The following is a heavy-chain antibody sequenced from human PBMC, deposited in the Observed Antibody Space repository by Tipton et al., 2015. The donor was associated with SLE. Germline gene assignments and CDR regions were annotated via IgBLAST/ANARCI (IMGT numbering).Heavy chain of an antibody. J-gene: IGHJ3*02. V-gene: IGHV4-59*12. CDR2: IYYSGST. Sequence: TLSLTCTVSGGSISSYYWSWIRQPPGKGLEWIGYIYYSGSTYYNPSLKSRVTISVDTSKNQFSLKLSSVTAADTAVYYCARDYSYDAFDIWGQGTMVTVSS. D-gene: IGHD5-18*01. CDR1: GGSISSYY. CDR3: ARDYSYDAFDI.